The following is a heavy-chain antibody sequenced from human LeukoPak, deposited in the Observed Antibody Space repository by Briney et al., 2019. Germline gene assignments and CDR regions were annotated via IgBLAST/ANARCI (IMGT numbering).Heavy chain of an antibody. CDR1: GGSISSYY. Sequence: SETLSLTCTVSGGSISSYYWSWLRQPAGKGLEWIGRIYTSGSSNYNPSLKSRVTMPVDTSKNQFSLKLNTVTAADAAVYYCAREYDFWGGSTLWGQGALVTVSS. D-gene: IGHD3-3*01. CDR3: AREYDFWGGSTL. CDR2: IYTSGSS. V-gene: IGHV4-4*07. J-gene: IGHJ4*02.